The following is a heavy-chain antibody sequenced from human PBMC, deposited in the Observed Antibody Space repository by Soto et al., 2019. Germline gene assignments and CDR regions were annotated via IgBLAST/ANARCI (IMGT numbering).Heavy chain of an antibody. Sequence: GASVKVSCKASGYTFTSYYMHWVRQAPGQGLEWMGIINPSGGSTSYAQKFQGRVTMTRDTSTSTVYMELSSLRSEDTAVYYCARERITMIVVVTEIDAFDIWGQGTMVTVSS. CDR2: INPSGGST. CDR1: GYTFTSYY. CDR3: ARERITMIVVVTEIDAFDI. D-gene: IGHD3-22*01. V-gene: IGHV1-46*01. J-gene: IGHJ3*02.